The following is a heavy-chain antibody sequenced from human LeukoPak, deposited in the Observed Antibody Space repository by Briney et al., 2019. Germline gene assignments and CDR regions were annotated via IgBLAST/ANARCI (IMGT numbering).Heavy chain of an antibody. CDR1: GFTLSSYA. V-gene: IGHV3-23*01. Sequence: PGGSLRLSCAASGFTLSSYAMSWVRQAPGKGLEWVSAISGSGGSTYYADSGKGRFTMSRDNSKNTLYLQMNSLRAEDTAVYYCAKDILTGIAVADVFDYWGQGTLVTVSS. D-gene: IGHD6-19*01. CDR3: AKDILTGIAVADVFDY. CDR2: ISGSGGST. J-gene: IGHJ4*02.